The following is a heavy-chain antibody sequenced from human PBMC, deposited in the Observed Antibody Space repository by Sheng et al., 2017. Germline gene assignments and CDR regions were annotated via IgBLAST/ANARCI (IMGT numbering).Heavy chain of an antibody. CDR2: VDPKDGET. J-gene: IGHJ4*03. CDR1: GYTFRDYY. V-gene: IGHV1-69-2*01. D-gene: IGHD5-18*01. Sequence: EVHLVQSGAEVKKPGATVKISCKVSGYTFRDYYIQWVQQAPGKGLKWMGRVDPKDGETIYAENFQGRVTITADTSRDTAYMELRSLTSEDTAVYFCATPPGYSYGYVYWGPG. CDR3: ATPPGYSYGYVY.